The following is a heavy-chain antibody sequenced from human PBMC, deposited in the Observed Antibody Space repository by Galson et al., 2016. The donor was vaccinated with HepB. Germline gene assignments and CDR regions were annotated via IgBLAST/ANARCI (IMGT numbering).Heavy chain of an antibody. V-gene: IGHV4-61*02. D-gene: IGHD6-19*01. CDR2: IYTSGST. CDR3: ARRGAVKVRGFDI. Sequence: TLSLTCTVSGGSISSGSYYWSWIRQSAGKGLEWIGRIYTSGSTNYNPALKSRVTISVDTSKNLFSLNLTSVTAADTAVYYCARRGAVKVRGFDIWGQWTMVTVSS. CDR1: GGSISSGSYY. J-gene: IGHJ3*02.